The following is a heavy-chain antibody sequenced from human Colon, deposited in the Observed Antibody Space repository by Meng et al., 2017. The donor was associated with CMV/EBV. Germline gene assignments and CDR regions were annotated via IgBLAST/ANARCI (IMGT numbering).Heavy chain of an antibody. CDR2: IKQDGSEK. V-gene: IGHV3-7*01. CDR3: ARDPFQAHLLDDFLDS. Sequence: GGSLRLSCAASGFTFSSYWMSWVRQAPGKGLEWVANIKQDGSEKYYVDSVKGRFTISRDNAKNSLYLQMNSLRAEDTAVYYCARDPFQAHLLDDFLDSWGQGTLVTVSS. J-gene: IGHJ4*02. D-gene: IGHD3-3*01. CDR1: GFTFSSYW.